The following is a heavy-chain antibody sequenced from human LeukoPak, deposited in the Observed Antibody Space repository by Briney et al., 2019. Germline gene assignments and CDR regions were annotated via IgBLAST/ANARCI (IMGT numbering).Heavy chain of an antibody. J-gene: IGHJ4*02. CDR3: ARDRGRYYDSRGFYWGYYFDS. Sequence: PGGSLGPSCAASGFTFSNAWMSWVRQAPGKGLEWVGRIKSKTDGGTTDYAAPVKGRFTISRDDSKNTLYLQMSSVRVDDTAVYYCARDRGRYYDSRGFYWGYYFDSWGQGILVTVST. CDR1: GFTFSNAW. V-gene: IGHV3-15*05. D-gene: IGHD3-22*01. CDR2: IKSKTDGGTT.